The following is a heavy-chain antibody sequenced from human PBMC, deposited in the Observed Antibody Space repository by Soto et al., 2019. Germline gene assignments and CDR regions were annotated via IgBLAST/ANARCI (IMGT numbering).Heavy chain of an antibody. Sequence: GGSLRLSCAASGFSFSTYAMTWVRQAPGKGLEWVSGISSSGGSTYYADSVKGRFTISRDNSKNTLYLQMNSLRAEDTAVYYCAKDFTFYDYWGQGTLVTVSS. D-gene: IGHD3-16*01. CDR2: ISSSGGST. CDR1: GFSFSTYA. J-gene: IGHJ4*02. V-gene: IGHV3-23*01. CDR3: AKDFTFYDY.